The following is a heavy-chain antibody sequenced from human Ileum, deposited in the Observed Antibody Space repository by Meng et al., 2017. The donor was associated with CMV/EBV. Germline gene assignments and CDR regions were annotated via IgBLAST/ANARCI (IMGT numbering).Heavy chain of an antibody. CDR2: INGGGDST. D-gene: IGHD3-3*01. Sequence: GESLKISCAASGFTFSSYAMSWVRQAPGKGLEWVSFINGGGDSTYYADSVKGRFTISRDNSKNTLYLQMNSLRAEDTAVYYCANQYFDFWSGYWDYWGQGTLVTVSS. J-gene: IGHJ4*02. CDR3: ANQYFDFWSGYWDY. CDR1: GFTFSSYA. V-gene: IGHV3-23*01.